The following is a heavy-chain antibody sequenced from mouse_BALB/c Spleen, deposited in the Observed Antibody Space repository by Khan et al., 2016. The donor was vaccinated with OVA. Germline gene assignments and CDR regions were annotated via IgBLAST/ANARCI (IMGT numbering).Heavy chain of an antibody. CDR1: GYTFTSYW. CDR3: ARDRIDY. V-gene: IGHV1-7*01. CDR2: INPTPGYT. Sequence: VQLQQSGAELAKPGASVKMSCPASGYTFTSYWMHWIKQRPGQGLEWIGYINPTPGYTDYNQKLKDKAKLTADKSSSTAYMQLSSLSSDDSAVYYYARDRIDYWGQGTALTDSS. J-gene: IGHJ2*01.